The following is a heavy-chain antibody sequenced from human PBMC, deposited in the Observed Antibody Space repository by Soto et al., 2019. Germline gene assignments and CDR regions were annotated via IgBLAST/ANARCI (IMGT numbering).Heavy chain of an antibody. J-gene: IGHJ4*02. D-gene: IGHD3-10*02. CDR3: ARDNVHVAPFDY. CDR2: ISYDGSNK. Sequence: GGSLRLSCAASGFTFSSYAMHWVRQAPGKGLEWVAVISYDGSNKYYADSVKGRFTISRDNSKNTLYLQMNSLRAEDTAVYYCARDNVHVAPFDYWGQGTLVTVSS. CDR1: GFTFSSYA. V-gene: IGHV3-30-3*01.